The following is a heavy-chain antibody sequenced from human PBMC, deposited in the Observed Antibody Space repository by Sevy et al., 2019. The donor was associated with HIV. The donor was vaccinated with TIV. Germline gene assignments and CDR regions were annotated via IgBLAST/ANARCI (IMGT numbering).Heavy chain of an antibody. V-gene: IGHV4-39*01. CDR3: ASMVRGLRLYYFDH. J-gene: IGHJ4*02. D-gene: IGHD3-10*01. CDR2: IYYSATT. CDR1: GGSSSSSSYY. Sequence: SETLSLTCTVSGGSSSSSSYYWGWIRQPPGKGLEWIGNIYYSATTYYNPSLKSRVTISVDTSKNQFSLKLSSVTAADTAVFYCASMVRGLRLYYFDHWGQGTLVTVSS.